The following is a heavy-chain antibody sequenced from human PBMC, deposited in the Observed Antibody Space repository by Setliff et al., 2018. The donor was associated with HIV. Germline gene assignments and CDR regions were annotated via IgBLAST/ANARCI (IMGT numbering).Heavy chain of an antibody. V-gene: IGHV4-31*03. CDR3: ARGLLDRSGHRSDCFDS. J-gene: IGHJ5*01. D-gene: IGHD3-22*01. CDR2: IYYSGST. CDR1: GDSINSGNYY. Sequence: SETLSLTCTVSGDSINSGNYYWSWIRQHPGKGLEWIGYIYYSGSTNYNPSLKSRVTVSVDTSKNQFSLRLRSVTAADTAVYYCARGLLDRSGHRSDCFDSWGRGTPVTVSS.